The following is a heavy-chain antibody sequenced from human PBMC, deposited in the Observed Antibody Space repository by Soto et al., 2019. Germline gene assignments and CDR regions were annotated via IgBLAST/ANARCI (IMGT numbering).Heavy chain of an antibody. J-gene: IGHJ3*01. V-gene: IGHV3-23*01. D-gene: IGHD5-12*01. CDR2: IGGRGNSA. Sequence: GSLRLSCSASGFIFTNYAMNWVRQDPGKGLEWVSVIGGRGNSAYYADSVQGRFTISRDNSKNTLSLQMSSLTADDTAIYYCVREGRGFFDFWGRGTTVTVSS. CDR1: GFIFTNYA. CDR3: VREGRGFFDF.